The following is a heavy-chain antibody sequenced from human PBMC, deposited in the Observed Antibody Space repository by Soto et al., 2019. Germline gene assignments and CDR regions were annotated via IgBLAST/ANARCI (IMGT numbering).Heavy chain of an antibody. D-gene: IGHD3-22*01. J-gene: IGHJ4*02. Sequence: GASEKVSCKASGFTFTSSAVQWVRQARGQRLEWIGWIVVGSGNTNYAQKFQERVTITRDMSTSTAYMELSSLRSEDTAVYYCAACLDSSGYYYRLFDYWGQGTLVTVSS. V-gene: IGHV1-58*01. CDR3: AACLDSSGYYYRLFDY. CDR2: IVVGSGNT. CDR1: GFTFTSSA.